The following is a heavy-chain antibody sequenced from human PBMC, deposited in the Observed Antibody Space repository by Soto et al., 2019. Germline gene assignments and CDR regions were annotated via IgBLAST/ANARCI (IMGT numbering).Heavy chain of an antibody. CDR3: ARDALVRGAHPPDY. CDR2: IWYDGSNE. Sequence: QVQLAESGGGVVQSGRSLRLSCAASGFALSSFDMHWVRQAPGKGLEWVAVIWYDGSNEYYADSVKGRFTISRDNSKNTLYLQMNSLRVEDTAVYYCARDALVRGAHPPDYWGQGTLVTVSS. CDR1: GFALSSFD. V-gene: IGHV3-33*01. D-gene: IGHD3-10*01. J-gene: IGHJ4*02.